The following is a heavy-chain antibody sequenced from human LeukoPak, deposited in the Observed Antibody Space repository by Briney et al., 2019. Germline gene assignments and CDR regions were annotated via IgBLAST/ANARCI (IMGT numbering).Heavy chain of an antibody. CDR2: IYYSGST. CDR3: ARWGTYASTSNWFDP. D-gene: IGHD2-2*01. J-gene: IGHJ5*02. CDR1: GGSISSYY. V-gene: IGHV4-59*01. Sequence: SETLSLTCTVSGGSISSYYWSWIRQPPGKGLEWIGYIYYSGSTNYNPSLKSRVTISVDTSKNQFSLKLSSVTAADTAVYYCARWGTYASTSNWFDPWGQETLVTVSS.